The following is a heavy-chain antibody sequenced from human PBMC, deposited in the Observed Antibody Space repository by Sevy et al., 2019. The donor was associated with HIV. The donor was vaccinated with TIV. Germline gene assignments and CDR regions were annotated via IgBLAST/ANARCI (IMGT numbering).Heavy chain of an antibody. CDR3: ARAQQITMLVLIGGLYFDF. CDR1: GFTFSSNW. D-gene: IGHD3-22*01. J-gene: IGHJ4*02. Sequence: GGSLRLSCATSGFTFSSNWMTWVRQAPGKGLEWVANVKQDMSEKYYADSVKGRFTNSRDNAKNSLYLEMNSLRAEDTAVYYCARAQQITMLVLIGGLYFDFWGQGTLVTVSS. V-gene: IGHV3-7*01. CDR2: VKQDMSEK.